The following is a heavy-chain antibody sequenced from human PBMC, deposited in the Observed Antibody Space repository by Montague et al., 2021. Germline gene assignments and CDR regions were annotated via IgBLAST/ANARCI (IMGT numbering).Heavy chain of an antibody. CDR3: ARSAFADALDP. J-gene: IGHJ5*02. CDR2: IKYDGSRT. V-gene: IGHV3-74*01. Sequence: SLRLSCAASGFTFSNYWMHWVRQAPGKGLVWVSHIKYDGSRTGYADSVKGRFTISRDNAKNTLYLQMNSLRVDDTAVYYCARSAFADALDPWGQGTLVTVSS. D-gene: IGHD2/OR15-2a*01. CDR1: GFTFSNYW.